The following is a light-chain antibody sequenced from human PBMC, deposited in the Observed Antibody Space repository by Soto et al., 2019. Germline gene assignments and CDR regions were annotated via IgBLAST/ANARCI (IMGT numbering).Light chain of an antibody. Sequence: QSVLTQPPSASGTPGQRVTISCSGSSSNIGSNTVNWYQQLPGTAPKLLIYSNNQRPSGVPDRFSGSKSGTSASLTVSGLQAVDEADYYCSSYSDTNIYVFGTGTKVTVL. CDR1: SSNIGSNT. J-gene: IGLJ1*01. V-gene: IGLV1-44*01. CDR2: SNN. CDR3: SSYSDTNIYV.